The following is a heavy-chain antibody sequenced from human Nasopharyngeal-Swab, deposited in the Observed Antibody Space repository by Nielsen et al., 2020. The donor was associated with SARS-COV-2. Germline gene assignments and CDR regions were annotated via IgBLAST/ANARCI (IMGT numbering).Heavy chain of an antibody. Sequence: GASLKISCKGSGYRFTNYWIGWVRQMPGKGLEWMGIIWPSDSDTTYSPSFQGQVTISADKSISTAYLQLSSLKASDTAMYYCARHLPGYYGSAFDLWGQGTLVTVSS. CDR3: ARHLPGYYGSAFDL. V-gene: IGHV5-51*01. CDR2: IWPSDSDT. J-gene: IGHJ4*02. D-gene: IGHD3-10*01. CDR1: GYRFTNYW.